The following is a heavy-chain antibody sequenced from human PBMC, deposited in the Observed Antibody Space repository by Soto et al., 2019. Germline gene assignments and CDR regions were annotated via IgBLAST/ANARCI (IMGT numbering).Heavy chain of an antibody. CDR2: IYPSGTS. J-gene: IGHJ4*01. CDR1: GDSISGGGFS. V-gene: IGHV4-30-2*06. CDR3: ARGHYFGSGSTD. D-gene: IGHD3-10*01. Sequence: SETLSLTCAVSGDSISGGGFSWNWIRQSPGKGQEWIGYIYPSGTSYYKQSLKSRVTISVDKSQNQLSLRLSSMSSADTAVYYCARGHYFGSGSTDWGHGTLVTVSS.